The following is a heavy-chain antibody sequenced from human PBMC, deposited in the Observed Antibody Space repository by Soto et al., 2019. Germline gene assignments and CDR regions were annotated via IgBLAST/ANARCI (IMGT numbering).Heavy chain of an antibody. J-gene: IGHJ5*02. D-gene: IGHD6-19*01. CDR1: GYSISAGGYY. Sequence: PSETLSLTCFVSGYSISAGGYYWSWIRHHPGKGLEWLGSFYSSGSIIYNPSLRSRVSISGDTSSNQFSMSLTSVTAADTARNYCARMYSSGSGWFHPWGQGTLVTVS. CDR3: ARMYSSGSGWFHP. V-gene: IGHV4-31*03. CDR2: FYSSGSI.